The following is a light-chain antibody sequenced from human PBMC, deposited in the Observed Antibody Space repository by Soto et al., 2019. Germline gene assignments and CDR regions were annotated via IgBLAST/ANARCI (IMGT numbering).Light chain of an antibody. CDR2: AAS. CDR3: QQSDTYSRT. CDR1: QGISSF. J-gene: IGKJ1*01. Sequence: DIQMTQSPSSLSASVRDSFTITCRASQGISSFLAWYKQKPGKAPKLLSYAASTLQSGVPSRFRGSGSGTDFTLTISSLKPDDFETYYCQQSDTYSRTFGQGTKVDIK. V-gene: IGKV1-9*01.